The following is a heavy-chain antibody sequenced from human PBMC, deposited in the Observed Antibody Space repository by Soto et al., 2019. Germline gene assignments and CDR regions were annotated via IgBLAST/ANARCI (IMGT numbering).Heavy chain of an antibody. CDR3: ARGPHYYDSRLWFAP. CDR1: GGSISSGDYY. CDR2: IYYSGST. Sequence: SETLSLTCTVSGGSISSGDYYWSWIRQPPGKGLEWIGYIYYSGSTYYKPSLKSRVTISVDTSKNQFSLKLSSVTAADTAVYYCARGPHYYDSRLWFAPWGQGTLVTVSS. V-gene: IGHV4-30-4*01. J-gene: IGHJ5*02. D-gene: IGHD3-22*01.